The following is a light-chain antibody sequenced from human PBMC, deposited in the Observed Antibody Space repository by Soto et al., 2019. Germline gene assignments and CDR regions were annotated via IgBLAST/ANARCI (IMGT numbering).Light chain of an antibody. CDR1: QSVSSSY. Sequence: EIVLTQSPGTLSLSPGERATLSCRASQSVSSSYLAWYQQKPGQAPRLLIYGASSRATGIPDRFSGSGSGTDFTLTISRLEPEDFAVDYCQQYGSSPKFGQGTKVESK. CDR3: QQYGSSPK. V-gene: IGKV3-20*01. J-gene: IGKJ1*01. CDR2: GAS.